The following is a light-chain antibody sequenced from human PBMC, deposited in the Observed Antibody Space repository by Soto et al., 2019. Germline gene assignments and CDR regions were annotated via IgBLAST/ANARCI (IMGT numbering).Light chain of an antibody. J-gene: IGKJ1*01. CDR2: TTS. Sequence: VIWMTQSPALLSASTGDRVTINCRMSQGIRRYLAWYQQRPGKAPELLIYTTSTMQSGVPSRFSGRGSGTDFTLTISCLQSEDCATYYRQQCSTFSQTFGQGTKVDIK. CDR3: QQCSTFSQT. CDR1: QGIRRY. V-gene: IGKV1D-8*01.